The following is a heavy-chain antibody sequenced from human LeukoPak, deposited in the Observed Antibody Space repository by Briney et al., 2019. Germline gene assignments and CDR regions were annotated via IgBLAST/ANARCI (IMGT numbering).Heavy chain of an antibody. CDR1: GGTFSSYA. CDR2: IIPILGIA. CDR3: ARDTHNYYDSSRFDY. D-gene: IGHD3-22*01. V-gene: IGHV1-69*04. J-gene: IGHJ4*02. Sequence: SVKVSCKASGGTFSSYAISWVRQAPGQGLEWMGRIIPILGIANYAQKFQGRVTITADKSTSTAYMELSSLRSEDTAVYYCARDTHNYYDSSRFDYWGRGTLVTVSS.